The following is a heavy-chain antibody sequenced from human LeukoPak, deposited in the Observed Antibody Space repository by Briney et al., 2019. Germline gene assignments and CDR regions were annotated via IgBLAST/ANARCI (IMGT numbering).Heavy chain of an antibody. Sequence: ASVKVSCKASGYTFTSYYMHWVRQATGQGLEWMGIINPSGGSTSYAQKFQGRVTMTRDTSTSTVYMELSSLRSEDTAVYYCARVEAGIGTVNYWGQATLVTVYS. V-gene: IGHV1-46*01. CDR3: ARVEAGIGTVNY. CDR2: INPSGGST. D-gene: IGHD6-13*01. CDR1: GYTFTSYY. J-gene: IGHJ4*02.